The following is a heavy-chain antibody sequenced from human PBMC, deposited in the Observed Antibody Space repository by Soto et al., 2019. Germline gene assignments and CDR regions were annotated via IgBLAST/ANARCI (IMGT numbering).Heavy chain of an antibody. V-gene: IGHV3-49*05. J-gene: IGHJ6*02. CDR2: IRSKAYGGTT. CDR3: TRVQRGGFGVVPPDV. D-gene: IGHD3-10*01. Sequence: EVQLVESGGGLVKPGRSLRLSCTASVFTFGDYAMSWFRQAPGKGLEWVGFIRSKAYGGTTEYAASVKGRFTISRDDSKSIAYLQMNSLKTEDTAVYYCTRVQRGGFGVVPPDVWGQGTTVTVSS. CDR1: VFTFGDYA.